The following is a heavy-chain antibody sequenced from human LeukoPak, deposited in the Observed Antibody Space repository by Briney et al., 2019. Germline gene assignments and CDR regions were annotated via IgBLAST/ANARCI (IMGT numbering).Heavy chain of an antibody. D-gene: IGHD3-16*02. CDR1: GFTFSSFG. CDR3: AKDLNAWGNYRSTFDY. Sequence: PGRSLRLSCAASGFTFSSFGIHWVRQAPGKGLEWVAVISYDGNNQYYADSVKGRFTISGDNSKNTLYLQMNSLRAEDTALYYCAKDLNAWGNYRSTFDYWGQGTLVTVSS. J-gene: IGHJ4*02. V-gene: IGHV3-30*18. CDR2: ISYDGNNQ.